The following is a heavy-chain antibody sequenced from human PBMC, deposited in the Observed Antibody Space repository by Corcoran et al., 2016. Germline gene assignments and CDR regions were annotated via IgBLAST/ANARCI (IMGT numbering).Heavy chain of an antibody. CDR2: ISYDGSNK. D-gene: IGHD3-10*01. Sequence: VQLVESGGGVVQPGRSLRLSCAASGFTFSSYGMHWVHQAPGKGLEWVAVISYDGSNKYYADSVKGRFTISRDNSKNTLYLQMNSLRAEDTAVYYCAKDRFTMVRGVIGVGGYYGMDVWGQGTTVTVSS. CDR3: AKDRFTMVRGVIGVGGYYGMDV. J-gene: IGHJ6*02. V-gene: IGHV3-30*18. CDR1: GFTFSSYG.